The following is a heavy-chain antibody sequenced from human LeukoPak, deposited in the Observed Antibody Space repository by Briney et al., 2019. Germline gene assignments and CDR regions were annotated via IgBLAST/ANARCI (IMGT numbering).Heavy chain of an antibody. J-gene: IGHJ4*02. CDR2: IGTPGDT. Sequence: GSLRLSCAASGFNFSSYWMLWVGHATGKGLEGVSAIGTPGDTYYPGSVKGRFTISRENAKNSLYQMNSLRAGDTAVYYCARGIAAENGYFDYWGQGTLVTVSS. D-gene: IGHD6-13*01. V-gene: IGHV3-13*01. CDR3: ARGIAAENGYFDY. CDR1: GFNFSSYW.